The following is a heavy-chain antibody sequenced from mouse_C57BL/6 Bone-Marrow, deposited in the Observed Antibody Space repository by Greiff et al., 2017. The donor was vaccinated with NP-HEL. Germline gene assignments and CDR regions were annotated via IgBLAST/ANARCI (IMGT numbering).Heavy chain of an antibody. J-gene: IGHJ4*01. CDR3: ARDGYYPYAMDY. CDR1: GFTFSDYG. Sequence: EVMLVESGGGLVQPGGSLKLSCAASGFTFSDYGMAWVRQAPRTGPEWVAFISNLAYSIYYADTVTGRFTISRENAKNTLYLEMSSLRSEDTAMYYCARDGYYPYAMDYWGQGTSVTVSS. D-gene: IGHD2-3*01. CDR2: ISNLAYSI. V-gene: IGHV5-15*04.